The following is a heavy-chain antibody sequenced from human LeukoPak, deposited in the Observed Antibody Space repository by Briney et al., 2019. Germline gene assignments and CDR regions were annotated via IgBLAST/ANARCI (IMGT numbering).Heavy chain of an antibody. CDR3: ARDLGGDWYFDL. CDR1: GFTLNYYD. J-gene: IGHJ2*01. Sequence: PGGSLRLSCAASGFTLNYYDMNWVRQAPGKGLEWVSSISSSSSYIYYADSVKGRFTISRDNAKNSLYLQMNSLRAEGTAVYYCARDLGGDWYFDLWGRGTLVTVSS. D-gene: IGHD6-25*01. V-gene: IGHV3-21*01. CDR2: ISSSSSYI.